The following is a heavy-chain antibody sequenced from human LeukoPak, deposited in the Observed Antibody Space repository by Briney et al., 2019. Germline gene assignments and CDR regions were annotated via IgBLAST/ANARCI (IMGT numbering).Heavy chain of an antibody. CDR3: ARDSPGLNMDV. D-gene: IGHD1-14*01. CDR1: GGSISSGSYY. J-gene: IGHJ6*03. Sequence: SETLSLTCTVSGGSISSGSYYWSWIRQPAGKGLEWIGRIYTSGSTNYNPSLKSRVTISVDTSKNQFSLKLSSVTAADTAVYYCARDSPGLNMDVWGKGTTVTVSS. CDR2: IYTSGST. V-gene: IGHV4-61*02.